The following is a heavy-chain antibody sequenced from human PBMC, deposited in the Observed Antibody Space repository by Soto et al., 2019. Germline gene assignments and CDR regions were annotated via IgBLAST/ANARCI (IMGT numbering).Heavy chain of an antibody. D-gene: IGHD2-8*01. V-gene: IGHV3-11*06. J-gene: IGHJ4*02. Sequence: GGSLRLSCAASGFTFSDYYMSWIRQAPGKGLEWVSYISSSSSYTNYADSVKGRFTISRDNAQNSLYLQMNSLRAEDTAVYYCARAPDCTNGVCSAGFDYWGQGTLVTVSS. CDR3: ARAPDCTNGVCSAGFDY. CDR1: GFTFSDYY. CDR2: ISSSSSYT.